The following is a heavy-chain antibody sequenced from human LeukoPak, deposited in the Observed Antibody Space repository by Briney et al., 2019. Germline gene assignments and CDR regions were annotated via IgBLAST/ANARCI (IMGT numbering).Heavy chain of an antibody. V-gene: IGHV4-38-2*02. CDR2: IYHSGST. D-gene: IGHD2-2*01. J-gene: IGHJ6*03. Sequence: PSETLSLTCTVSGYSISSGYYWDWIRQPPGKGLGWIGSIYHSGSTYYNPSLKSRVTISVDTSKNQFSLKLSSVTAADPAVYYCARGNCSSTSCYGRLNYYYYYMDVWGKGTTVTVSS. CDR1: GYSISSGYY. CDR3: ARGNCSSTSCYGRLNYYYYYMDV.